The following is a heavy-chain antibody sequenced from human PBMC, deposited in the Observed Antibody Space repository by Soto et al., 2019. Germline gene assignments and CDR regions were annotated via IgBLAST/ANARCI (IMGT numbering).Heavy chain of an antibody. CDR1: GYTITSHC. V-gene: IGHV1-24*01. CDR3: ATDGLRVAAAGTDWFDP. CDR2: FDPEDGET. D-gene: IGHD6-13*01. J-gene: IGHJ5*02. Sequence: GAPAEASCKASGYTITSHCIRWVRQGPGKGLEWMGGFDPEDGETIYAQKFQGRVTMTEDTSTDTAYMELSSLRSEDTAVYYCATDGLRVAAAGTDWFDPWGQGTLVTVSS.